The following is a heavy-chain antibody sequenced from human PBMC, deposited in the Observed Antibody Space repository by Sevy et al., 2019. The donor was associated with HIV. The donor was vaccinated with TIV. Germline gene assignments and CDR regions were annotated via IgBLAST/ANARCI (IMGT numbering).Heavy chain of an antibody. CDR1: GGTFSSYA. J-gene: IGHJ6*02. V-gene: IGHV1-69*13. D-gene: IGHD2-2*02. Sequence: ASVKVSCKASGGTFSSYAISWVRQAPGQGLEWMGGIIPIFGTANYAQKFQGRVTITADESTSTAYMELSSLRSEDTALYYCARGYCSSTSCSTPYYYGMDVWGQGTTVTVSS. CDR3: ARGYCSSTSCSTPYYYGMDV. CDR2: IIPIFGTA.